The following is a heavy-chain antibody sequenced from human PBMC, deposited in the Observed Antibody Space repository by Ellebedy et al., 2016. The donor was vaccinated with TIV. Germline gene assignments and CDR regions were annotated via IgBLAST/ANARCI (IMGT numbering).Heavy chain of an antibody. CDR2: INPKSGDT. CDR1: GYTFNDYY. CDR3: ARDPGTRGAGATVEGALDL. V-gene: IGHV1-2*02. D-gene: IGHD4-23*01. J-gene: IGHJ5*02. Sequence: AASVKVSCKSSGYTFNDYYIHWVRQAPGQGLEWMGWINPKSGDTHFTQKFQGRITMTRDTAVSTTYMDLKRLTSDDTAVYYCARDPGTRGAGATVEGALDLWGQGTLFVVSS.